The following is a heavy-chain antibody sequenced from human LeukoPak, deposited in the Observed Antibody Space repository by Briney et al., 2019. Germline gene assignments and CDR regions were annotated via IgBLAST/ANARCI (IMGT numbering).Heavy chain of an antibody. D-gene: IGHD6-6*01. CDR2: INSDGSST. CDR1: GFTFSSYW. J-gene: IGHJ6*02. Sequence: GGSLRLSCAASGFTFSSYWMHWVRQAPGKGLVWVSRINSDGSSTSYADSVKGRFTISRDNAKNTLYLQMNSRRAEDTAVYYCARGQQLVLYYYYYYGMDVWGQGTTVTVSS. CDR3: ARGQQLVLYYYYYYGMDV. V-gene: IGHV3-74*01.